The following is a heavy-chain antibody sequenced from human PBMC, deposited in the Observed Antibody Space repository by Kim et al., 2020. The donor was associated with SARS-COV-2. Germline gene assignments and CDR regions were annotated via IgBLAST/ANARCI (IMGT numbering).Heavy chain of an antibody. CDR3: AKDGGYSGYDYSDY. Sequence: GWSLRLSCAASGFTFSSYAMSWVRQAPGKGLEWVSAISGSGGSTYYADSVKGRFTISRDNSKNTLYLQMNSLRAEDTAVYYCAKDGGYSGYDYSDYWGQGTLVTVSS. D-gene: IGHD5-12*01. CDR1: GFTFSSYA. J-gene: IGHJ4*02. CDR2: ISGSGGST. V-gene: IGHV3-23*01.